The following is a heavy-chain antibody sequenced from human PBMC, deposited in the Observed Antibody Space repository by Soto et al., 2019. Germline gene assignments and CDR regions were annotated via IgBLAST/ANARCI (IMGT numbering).Heavy chain of an antibody. V-gene: IGHV2-5*02. CDR2: IYWDGDK. J-gene: IGHJ4*02. Sequence: QITLKESGTTLVKPTQTLTLTCTFSGFSLSTNGVGVGWIRQPPGKALEWLALIYWDGDKRYSPSLKSRLTITKDTSKNQVVLTMTNMDPVDTATYYCAHRRGAYYFDYWGQGTLVTVSS. CDR1: GFSLSTNGVG. D-gene: IGHD1-26*01. CDR3: AHRRGAYYFDY.